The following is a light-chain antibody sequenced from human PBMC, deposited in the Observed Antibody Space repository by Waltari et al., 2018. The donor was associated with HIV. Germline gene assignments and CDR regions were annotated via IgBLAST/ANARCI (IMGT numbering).Light chain of an antibody. CDR2: DAS. CDR3: QHYNTWPIT. Sequence: EIVMTQSPATLSVSPGERATLSCRASQSLSINLAWYQQNPGQAPRLLIYDASTRATGTPARFSGSESGTEFTLTISSLQSEDFAVYYCQHYNTWPITFGQGTRLEIK. V-gene: IGKV3-15*01. J-gene: IGKJ5*01. CDR1: QSLSIN.